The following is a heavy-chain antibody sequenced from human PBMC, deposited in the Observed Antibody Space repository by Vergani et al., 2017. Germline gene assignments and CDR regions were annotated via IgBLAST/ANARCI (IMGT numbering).Heavy chain of an antibody. J-gene: IGHJ4*02. Sequence: EVQLVESGGGLVKPGGSLRLSCAASGFTFSSYSMNWVRQAPGKGLEWVSSISSSSSYIYYADSVKGRFTISRDNAKNSLYLQMNSLRAEDTAVYYCAGDRTVGATRYYFDYWGQGTLVTVSS. CDR1: GFTFSSYS. D-gene: IGHD1-26*01. CDR3: AGDRTVGATRYYFDY. V-gene: IGHV3-21*01. CDR2: ISSSSSYI.